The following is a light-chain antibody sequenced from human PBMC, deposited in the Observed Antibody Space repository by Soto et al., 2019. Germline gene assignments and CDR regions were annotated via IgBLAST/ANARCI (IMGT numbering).Light chain of an antibody. CDR1: QSLLHSNGYHY. CDR2: SAS. CDR3: MQALQAHS. V-gene: IGKV2-28*01. Sequence: DIVMTQSPLSLPVTPGEPASISCRSSQSLLHSNGYHYLDWYLQKPGQSPQLLIYSASNRASGVTDRFSVIGSFTDFKLKISRIEAEDVRVSYCMQALQAHSFDGRTKVEIK. J-gene: IGKJ4*01.